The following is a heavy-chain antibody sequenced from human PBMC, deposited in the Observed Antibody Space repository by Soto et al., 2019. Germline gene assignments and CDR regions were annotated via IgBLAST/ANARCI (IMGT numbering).Heavy chain of an antibody. CDR1: GGSISSGGYS. CDR3: ARSAPLRLEWTTELDWFDP. CDR2: IYHSGST. D-gene: IGHD3-3*01. Sequence: SETLSLTCAVSGGSISSGGYSWSWIRQPPGKGLEWIGYIYHSGSTYYNPSLKSRVTISVDRSKNQFSLKLSSVTAADTAVYYCARSAPLRLEWTTELDWFDPWGQGTLVTVSS. J-gene: IGHJ5*02. V-gene: IGHV4-30-2*01.